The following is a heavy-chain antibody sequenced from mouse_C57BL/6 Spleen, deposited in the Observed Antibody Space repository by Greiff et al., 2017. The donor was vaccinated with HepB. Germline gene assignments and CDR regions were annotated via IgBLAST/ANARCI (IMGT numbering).Heavy chain of an antibody. CDR2: INYDGSST. CDR3: ARWLPYAMDY. D-gene: IGHD2-2*01. J-gene: IGHJ4*01. CDR1: GFTFSDYY. Sequence: EVKLVESEGGLVQPGSSMKLSCTASGFTFSDYYMAWVRQVPEKGLEWVANINYDGSSTYYLDSLKSRFIISRDNAKNILYLQMSSLKSEDTATYYCARWLPYAMDYWGQGTSVTVSS. V-gene: IGHV5-16*01.